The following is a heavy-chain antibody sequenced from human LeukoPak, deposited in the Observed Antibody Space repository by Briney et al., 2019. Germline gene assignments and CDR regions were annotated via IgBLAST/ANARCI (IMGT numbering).Heavy chain of an antibody. CDR1: GFTFSSYA. CDR2: ISYDGSNK. J-gene: IGHJ4*02. Sequence: GGSLRLSCAASGFTFSSYAMHWVRQAPGKGLEGVAVISYDGSNKYYADSVKGRFTISRDNSKNTLYLQMNSLRAEDTAVYYCARDRFSVTGIHGYWGQGTLVTVSS. V-gene: IGHV3-30-3*01. D-gene: IGHD3-3*01. CDR3: ARDRFSVTGIHGY.